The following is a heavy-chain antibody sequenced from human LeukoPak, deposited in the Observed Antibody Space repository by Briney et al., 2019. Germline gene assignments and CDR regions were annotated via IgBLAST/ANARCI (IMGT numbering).Heavy chain of an antibody. V-gene: IGHV3-53*01. Sequence: GGSLGLSCAASGFTFDDYAMHWDRQAPGKGLEWVSVIYSGGSTYYADSVKGRFTIPRDNSKNTLYLQMNSLRAEDTAVYYCARDRGGSCYDYWGQGTPVTVSS. J-gene: IGHJ4*02. CDR3: ARDRGGSCYDY. CDR2: IYSGGST. CDR1: GFTFDDYA. D-gene: IGHD2-15*01.